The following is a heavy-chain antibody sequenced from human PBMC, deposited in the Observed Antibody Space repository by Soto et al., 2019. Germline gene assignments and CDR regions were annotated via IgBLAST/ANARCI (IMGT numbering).Heavy chain of an antibody. V-gene: IGHV4-34*01. CDR1: GGSFSGYY. Sequence: SETLSLTCAVYGGSFSGYYWSWIRQPPGKGLEWIGEINHSGSTNYNPSLKSRVTISVDTSKNQFSLKLSSVTAADTAVYYCASKAAAAPTAWGQGTLVTVSS. J-gene: IGHJ5*02. CDR3: ASKAAAAPTA. D-gene: IGHD6-13*01. CDR2: INHSGST.